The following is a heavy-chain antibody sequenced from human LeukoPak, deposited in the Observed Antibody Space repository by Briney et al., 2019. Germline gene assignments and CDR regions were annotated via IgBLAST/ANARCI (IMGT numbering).Heavy chain of an antibody. D-gene: IGHD6-19*01. CDR3: ARATKIAVAGITGFDY. V-gene: IGHV4-39*07. CDR2: IYYSGST. Sequence: SETLSLTCSVSGGSISSSSYYWGWIRQPPGKGLEWIGSIYYSGSTYYNPSLKSRVTMSVDTSKNQFSLKLSSVTAADTAVYYCARATKIAVAGITGFDYWGQGTLVTVSS. J-gene: IGHJ4*02. CDR1: GGSISSSSYY.